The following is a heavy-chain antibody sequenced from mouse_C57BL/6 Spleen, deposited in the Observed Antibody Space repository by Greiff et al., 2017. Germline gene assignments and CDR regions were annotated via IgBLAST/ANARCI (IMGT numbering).Heavy chain of an antibody. V-gene: IGHV1-82*01. CDR3: ARLLLAMDY. CDR2: IYPGDGDT. D-gene: IGHD1-1*01. J-gene: IGHJ4*01. CDR1: GYAFSSSW. Sequence: VQLQQSGPELVKPGASVKISCKASGYAFSSSWMNWVKQRPGKGLEWIGRIYPGDGDTNYNGKFKGKATLTADKSSSTAYMQLISLTSEDSAVYFCARLLLAMDYWGQGTSVTVSS.